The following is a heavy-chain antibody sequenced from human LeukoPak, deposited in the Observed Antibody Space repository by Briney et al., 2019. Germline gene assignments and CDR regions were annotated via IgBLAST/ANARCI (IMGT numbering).Heavy chain of an antibody. CDR2: ISGGGDNT. CDR1: GFTFSNYA. Sequence: GGSLRLSCAASGFTFSNYAMAWVRQAPGKGLDWVSAISGGGDNTYYADSVKGRFTISRDNSKNTLYLQMNSLRAEDTAIYYCAKPRAMTTGVGRYFDLWGRGTLVTVSS. J-gene: IGHJ2*01. CDR3: AKPRAMTTGVGRYFDL. V-gene: IGHV3-23*01. D-gene: IGHD1-1*01.